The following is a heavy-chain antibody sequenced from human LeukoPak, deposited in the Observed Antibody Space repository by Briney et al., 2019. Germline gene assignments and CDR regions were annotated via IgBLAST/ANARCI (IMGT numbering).Heavy chain of an antibody. J-gene: IGHJ4*02. CDR3: ARIGYSISWSGDY. D-gene: IGHD6-13*01. CDR1: GFTFTSYG. V-gene: IGHV3-30*03. Sequence: GGSLRLSCAASGFTFTSYGMHWVRQAPGKGLEWVALISSDGNNKYYADSVKGRFSNSRDNSKNTLYLQMNGLRVEDTAVYYCARIGYSISWSGDYWGQGSLVTVSS. CDR2: ISSDGNNK.